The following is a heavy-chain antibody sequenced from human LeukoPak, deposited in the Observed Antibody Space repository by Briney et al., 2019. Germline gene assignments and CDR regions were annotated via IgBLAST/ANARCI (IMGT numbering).Heavy chain of an antibody. CDR3: ARSRDGYNYDI. V-gene: IGHV4-59*01. D-gene: IGHD5-24*01. CDR2: IYYTGST. CDR1: GGSISGYY. J-gene: IGHJ3*02. Sequence: SETLSLTCTVSGGSISGYYWSWIRQPPGKGLEWIGYIYYTGSTNYNPSLKSRVTISVDTSKNHFSLKLTSVTAADTAVYYCARSRDGYNYDIWGQGTMVTVSS.